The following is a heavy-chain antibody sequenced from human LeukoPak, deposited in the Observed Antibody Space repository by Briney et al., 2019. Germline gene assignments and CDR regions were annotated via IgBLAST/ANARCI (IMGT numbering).Heavy chain of an antibody. CDR3: ARPFQDYDKGTFFYFFDF. Sequence: MSSETLSLTCTVSGGSISSSSYYWGWIRQPPGKGLEWIGSFYYSGSTYYNPSLKSRVTISVDTSKNSVSLMLRSVTAADTAVYFCARPFQDYDKGTFFYFFDFWGQGILVTVSS. CDR2: FYYSGST. J-gene: IGHJ4*02. V-gene: IGHV4-39*01. D-gene: IGHD3-22*01. CDR1: GGSISSSSYY.